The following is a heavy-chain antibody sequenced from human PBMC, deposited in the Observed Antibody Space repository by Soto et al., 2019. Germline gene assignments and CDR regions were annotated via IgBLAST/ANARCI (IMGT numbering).Heavy chain of an antibody. Sequence: VGSLRLSCAASGFTFSSYGMHWVRQAPGKGLEWVAVISYDGSNKYYADSVKGRFTISRDNSKNTLYLQMNSLRAEDTAVYYCAKDHPGPDYDILNGYSPYFDYCGQRTLVTVSS. CDR1: GFTFSSYG. D-gene: IGHD3-9*01. CDR3: AKDHPGPDYDILNGYSPYFDY. J-gene: IGHJ4*02. CDR2: ISYDGSNK. V-gene: IGHV3-30*18.